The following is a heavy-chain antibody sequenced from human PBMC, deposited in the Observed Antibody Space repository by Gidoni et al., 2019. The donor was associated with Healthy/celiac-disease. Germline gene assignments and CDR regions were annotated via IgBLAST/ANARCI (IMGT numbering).Heavy chain of an antibody. J-gene: IGHJ4*02. Sequence: EVQLVESGGGLVKPGGSLRLSCAASGFTFSSYSMNWVRQAPGKGLELVSSISSSSSYIYYADSVKGRFTISRDNAKNSLYLQMNSLRAEDTAVYYCARDVDYGDYVGYWGQGTLVTVSS. CDR1: GFTFSSYS. CDR3: ARDVDYGDYVGY. V-gene: IGHV3-21*01. D-gene: IGHD4-17*01. CDR2: ISSSSSYI.